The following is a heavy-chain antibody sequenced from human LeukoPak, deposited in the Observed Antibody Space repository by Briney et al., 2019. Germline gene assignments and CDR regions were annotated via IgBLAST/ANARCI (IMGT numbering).Heavy chain of an antibody. J-gene: IGHJ6*03. CDR2: IFSNGVNK. D-gene: IGHD3-9*01. CDR3: ARHRGSIFEGYMDV. CDR1: GFTLGNHG. V-gene: IGHV3-33*01. Sequence: GPSLRLSCAASGFTLGNHGMHWVRQAPGKGLEWVAIIFSNGVNKYCADSMKGRSTISRDTSKNTLFLEMESLRTEDTAVYYCARHRGSIFEGYMDVWGKGTTVTVSS.